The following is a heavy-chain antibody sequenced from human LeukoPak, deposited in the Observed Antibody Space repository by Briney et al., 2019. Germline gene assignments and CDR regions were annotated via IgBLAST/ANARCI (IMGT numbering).Heavy chain of an antibody. Sequence: GASVKVSCKASGGTFSSYAISWVRQAPGQGLEWMGRIIPILGIANYAQKFQGRVTITADKSTSTAYMELSSLRSEDTAVYYCARERTTQGSSSFIFDYWGQGTLVTVSS. D-gene: IGHD6-13*01. CDR2: IIPILGIA. CDR3: ARERTTQGSSSFIFDY. J-gene: IGHJ4*02. V-gene: IGHV1-69*04. CDR1: GGTFSSYA.